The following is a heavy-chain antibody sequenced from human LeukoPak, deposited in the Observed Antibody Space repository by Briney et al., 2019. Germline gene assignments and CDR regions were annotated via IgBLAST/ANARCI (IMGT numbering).Heavy chain of an antibody. CDR3: ARTLWRLPLNYYYYYMDV. CDR2: IYTSGST. D-gene: IGHD5-12*01. CDR1: GGSISSGSYY. J-gene: IGHJ6*03. V-gene: IGHV4-61*02. Sequence: PSQTLSLTCTVSGGSISSGSYYWSWIRQPAGKGLEWIGRIYTSGSTNYNPSLKSRVTISVDTSKNQFSLKLSSVTAADTAVYYCARTLWRLPLNYYYYYMDVWGKGTTVTVSS.